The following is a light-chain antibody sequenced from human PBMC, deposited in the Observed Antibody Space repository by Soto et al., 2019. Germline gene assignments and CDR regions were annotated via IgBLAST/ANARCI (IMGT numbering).Light chain of an antibody. CDR1: SSNIGSNY. CDR2: RNN. J-gene: IGLJ2*01. V-gene: IGLV1-47*01. CDR3: AAWDDSLSGSAV. Sequence: QSVLTQPPSASGTPGQRVTLSCSGSSSNIGSNYVYWYQQRPGTAPKLLIYRNNQRPSGVPDRFSGSKSGTSASLAISGLRSEDEADYYCAAWDDSLSGSAVFGGGTKVTVL.